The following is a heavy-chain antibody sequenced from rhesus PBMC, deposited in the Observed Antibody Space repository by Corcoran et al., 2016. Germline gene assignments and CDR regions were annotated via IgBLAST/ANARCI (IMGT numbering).Heavy chain of an antibody. V-gene: IGHV4-65*02. CDR2: VCGTGGMT. J-gene: IGHJ5-1*01. Sequence: QVQLQESGPGLVKPSETLSLTCAVSGGSLSTANWLPWLRQPPVTGLGCVWTVCGTGGMTYYNPSLKSRVTVSKDTSKNQCSLKLSSVTAADTAVYYCARHPHPTSYSGAWGNRFDVWGAGVLVTVSS. CDR3: ARHPHPTSYSGAWGNRFDV. CDR1: GGSLSTANW. D-gene: IGHD1-44*01.